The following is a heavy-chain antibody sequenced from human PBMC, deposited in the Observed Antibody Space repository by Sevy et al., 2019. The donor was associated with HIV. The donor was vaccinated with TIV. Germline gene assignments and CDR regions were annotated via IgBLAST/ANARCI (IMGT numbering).Heavy chain of an antibody. D-gene: IGHD2-8*01. V-gene: IGHV3-23*01. CDR3: AREGCTKPHDY. J-gene: IGHJ4*02. CDR2: LSFGCGRI. Sequence: GGSLRLSCVASGFNFNIYSFSWVRQAPGKGLEWVSTLSFGCGRINYADSVQGRFTISRDDSKKTRYLEMDRLRVEDTAVYYCAREGCTKPHDYWGQGTLVTVSS. CDR1: GFNFNIYS.